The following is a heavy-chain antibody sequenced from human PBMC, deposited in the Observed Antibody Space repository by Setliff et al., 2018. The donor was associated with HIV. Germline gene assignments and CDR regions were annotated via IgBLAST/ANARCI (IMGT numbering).Heavy chain of an antibody. D-gene: IGHD2-15*01. CDR3: ARARRAGSGPKYFQH. Sequence: PGGSLRLSCAASGFTFSDCSMSWIRQPPGKGLEWIGEINHSGSTNYNPSLKSRVTMSVDKSKNQFPLRLSSVTAADTAVYYCARARRAGSGPKYFQHWGQGTLVTVSS. CDR2: INHSGST. J-gene: IGHJ1*01. CDR1: GFTFSDCS. V-gene: IGHV4-34*01.